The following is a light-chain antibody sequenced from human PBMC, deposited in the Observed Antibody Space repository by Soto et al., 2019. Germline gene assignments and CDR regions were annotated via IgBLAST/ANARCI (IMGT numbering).Light chain of an antibody. CDR2: EAA. CDR3: QEYSRD. J-gene: IGKJ4*01. Sequence: DIQMTQSPSTLSASVGDRVTITCRASRDISTWLAWYQQKPGKAPKVLIYEAANLERGVPSRFSGSGSGTEFTLTISSLQPDDFATYYCQEYSRDFGGGTRVEIK. CDR1: RDISTW. V-gene: IGKV1-5*01.